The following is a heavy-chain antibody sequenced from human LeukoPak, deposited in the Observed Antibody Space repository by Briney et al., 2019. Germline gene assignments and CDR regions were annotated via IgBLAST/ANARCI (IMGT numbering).Heavy chain of an antibody. CDR1: GNSISKFA. D-gene: IGHD3-16*01. V-gene: IGHV1-69*13. CDR3: TTRSCGAGACSSSFYYYYGLHF. J-gene: IGHJ4*03. Sequence: SVKVSCTASGNSISKFAVSWVRQAPGQGLEWMGGIIPLFGTADYPQKFQGRVTITADESTSTTYMELSSLKSEDTATYYCTTRSCGAGACSSSFYYYYGLHFWGQGTPVFVSS. CDR2: IIPLFGTA.